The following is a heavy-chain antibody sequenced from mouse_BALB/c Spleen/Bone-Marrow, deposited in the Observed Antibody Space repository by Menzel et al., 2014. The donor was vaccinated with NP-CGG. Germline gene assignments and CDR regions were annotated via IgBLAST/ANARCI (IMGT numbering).Heavy chain of an antibody. CDR3: ARDKGRVFFDY. Sequence: EVKLVESGGGLVQPGGSLRLSCATSGLTFTDYYMNWVRQPPGKALEWLGFIRNKANSYTTEYSASVKGRFTISRDNSQNILYLQMNTLRAEDSATYYCARDKGRVFFDYWGQGTTLTVSS. CDR1: GLTFTDYY. V-gene: IGHV7-3*02. CDR2: IRNKANSYTT. J-gene: IGHJ2*01.